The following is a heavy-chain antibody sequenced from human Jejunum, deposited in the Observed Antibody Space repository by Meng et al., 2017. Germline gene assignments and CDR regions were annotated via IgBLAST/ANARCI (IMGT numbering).Heavy chain of an antibody. CDR2: IHPSGST. Sequence: QVPKWCRGLLKPSDTLSLTGAVYGVSAMCFYLSWIRPPPGKGREWIGYIHPSGSTDHTPSLKSRLTISLDTSKNQFSLSLNSATAADTGIYYCTRGTDRAKSGDYWGQGTLVTVSS. V-gene: IGHV4-34*01. CDR3: TRGTDRAKSGDY. CDR1: GVSAMCFY. D-gene: IGHD1-14*01. J-gene: IGHJ4*02.